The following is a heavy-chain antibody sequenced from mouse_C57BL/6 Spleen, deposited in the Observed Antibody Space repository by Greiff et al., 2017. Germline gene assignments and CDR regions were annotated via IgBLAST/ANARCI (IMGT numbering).Heavy chain of an antibody. CDR3: ARGSGHFDY. D-gene: IGHD3-2*02. J-gene: IGHJ2*01. V-gene: IGHV1-69*01. Sequence: KQSCKASGYTFTSYWMHWVKQRPGQGLEWIGEIDPSDSYTNYNQKFKGKSTLTVDKSSSTAYMQLSSLTSEDSAVYYCARGSGHFDYWGQGTTLTVSS. CDR1: GYTFTSYW. CDR2: IDPSDSYT.